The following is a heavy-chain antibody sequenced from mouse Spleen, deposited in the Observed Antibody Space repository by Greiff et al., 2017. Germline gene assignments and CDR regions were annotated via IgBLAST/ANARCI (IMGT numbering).Heavy chain of an antibody. CDR3: TRSPYDYDGGGRYFDV. CDR2: IYPGNSDT. Sequence: VQLQQSGTVLARPGASVKMSCKASGYSFTSYWMHWVKQRPGQGLEWIGAIYPGNSDTSYNQKFKGKAKLTAVTSASTAYMELSSLTNEDSAVYYCTRSPYDYDGGGRYFDVWGAGTTVTVFS. V-gene: IGHV1-5*01. J-gene: IGHJ1*01. CDR1: GYSFTSYW. D-gene: IGHD2-4*01.